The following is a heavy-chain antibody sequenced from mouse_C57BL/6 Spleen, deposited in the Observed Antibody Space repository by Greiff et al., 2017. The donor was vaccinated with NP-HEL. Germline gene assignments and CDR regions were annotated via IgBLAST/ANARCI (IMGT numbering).Heavy chain of an antibody. J-gene: IGHJ3*01. CDR1: GYTFTDYE. CDR2: IDPETGGT. D-gene: IGHD1-1*02. CDR3: TRYYGSAY. V-gene: IGHV1-15*01. Sequence: QVQLQQSGAELVRPGASVTLSCKASGYTFTDYEMHWVKQTPVHGLEWIGAIDPETGGTAYNQKFKGKAILTADKSSSTAYMELRSLTSEDSAVYYCTRYYGSAYWGQGTLVTVSA.